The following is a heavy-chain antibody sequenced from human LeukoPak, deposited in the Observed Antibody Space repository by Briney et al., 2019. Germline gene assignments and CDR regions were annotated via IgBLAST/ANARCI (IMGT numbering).Heavy chain of an antibody. V-gene: IGHV4-59*08. CDR2: VYYSGTT. CDR1: GGSISTYY. Sequence: SETLSLTCSVSGGSISTYYWSWIRQTPGKGREWIGYVYYSGTTNYNPSLKGRVTISSDTYKNQFSLNLRSVNVADTAIYYCARHGGSLGYFDSWGQGTLVTVSS. D-gene: IGHD1-26*01. J-gene: IGHJ4*02. CDR3: ARHGGSLGYFDS.